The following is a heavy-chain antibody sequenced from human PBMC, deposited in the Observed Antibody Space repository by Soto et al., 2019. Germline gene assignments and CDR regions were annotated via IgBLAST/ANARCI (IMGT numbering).Heavy chain of an antibody. D-gene: IGHD3-16*02. Sequence: LEQSGGEVKNPGASVKVSCKASGYSFSDYGISWVRQAPGQGLEWVGLISVYYGTTKYAPKFQGRVTMTADTSTNTAYMELSSLRSGDAAIYYCARDFAGGSYRPYNYHMDVWGTGTTVTVSS. J-gene: IGHJ6*03. CDR3: ARDFAGGSYRPYNYHMDV. CDR1: GYSFSDYG. V-gene: IGHV1-18*01. CDR2: ISVYYGTT.